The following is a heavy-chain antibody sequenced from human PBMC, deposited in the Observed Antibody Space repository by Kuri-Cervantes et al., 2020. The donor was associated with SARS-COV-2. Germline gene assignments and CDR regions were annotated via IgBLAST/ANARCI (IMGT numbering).Heavy chain of an antibody. D-gene: IGHD2-8*01. CDR1: GYTFTSYG. V-gene: IGHV1-18*01. Sequence: ASVKVSCKASGYTFTSYGISWVRQAPGQGLEWMGWISAYNGNTNYAQKLQGRVTMTTDTSTSTAYMELRSLRSDDTAVYFCARDPPADIVIMVYAIPGGMDVWGQGTTVTVSS. CDR2: ISAYNGNT. CDR3: ARDPPADIVIMVYAIPGGMDV. J-gene: IGHJ6*02.